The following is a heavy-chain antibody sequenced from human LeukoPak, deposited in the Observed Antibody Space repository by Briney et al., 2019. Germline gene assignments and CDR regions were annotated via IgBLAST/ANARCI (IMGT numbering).Heavy chain of an antibody. CDR1: GYTFTCYF. D-gene: IGHD4-17*01. CDR2: INPSSGGT. Sequence: ASVKVSCKTSGYTFTCYFLHWVRQAPGQGLEWMGRINPSSGGTDYAQKFRGRVTMTRDKSISTAFMELSGLKPDDTAFYYCAKNLHGDGDYGAGGNWGQGTLVTVSS. J-gene: IGHJ4*02. V-gene: IGHV1-2*06. CDR3: AKNLHGDGDYGAGGN.